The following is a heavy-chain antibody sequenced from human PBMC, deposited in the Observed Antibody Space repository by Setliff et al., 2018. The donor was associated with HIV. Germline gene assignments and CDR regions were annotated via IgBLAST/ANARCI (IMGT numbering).Heavy chain of an antibody. Sequence: ASVKVSCKASGYTFPSYYIHWVRQAPGQGLEWMGVTHPSGGSTSYAQSFQDRVTMTRDRSTRKVYMELSRLSSEDTAVCYCARVRYCRGGSCYGGEYWFDPWGQGTLVTVSS. V-gene: IGHV1-46*01. J-gene: IGHJ5*02. CDR3: ARVRYCRGGSCYGGEYWFDP. D-gene: IGHD2-15*01. CDR2: THPSGGST. CDR1: GYTFPSYY.